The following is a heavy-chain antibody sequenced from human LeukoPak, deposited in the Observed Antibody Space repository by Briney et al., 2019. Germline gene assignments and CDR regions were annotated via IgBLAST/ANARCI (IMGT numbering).Heavy chain of an antibody. D-gene: IGHD2-15*01. CDR2: IYYSGST. J-gene: IGHJ4*02. CDR1: GGSISSSSYY. CDR3: ARQGTPYLFDY. V-gene: IGHV4-39*01. Sequence: SETLSLTCTVSGGSISSSSYYWGWIRQPPGKGLEWIGSIYYSGSTYYNPSLKSRVTISVDTSKNQFSLKLSSVTAADTAVYYCARQGTPYLFDYWGQGTLVTVSS.